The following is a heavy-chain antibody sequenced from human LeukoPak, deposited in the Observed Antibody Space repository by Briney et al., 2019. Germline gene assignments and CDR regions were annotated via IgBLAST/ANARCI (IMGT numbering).Heavy chain of an antibody. J-gene: IGHJ6*02. V-gene: IGHV3-64*01. CDR1: GFTFSSYA. CDR2: ISSNGAST. D-gene: IGHD4/OR15-4a*01. CDR3: ARAPYGGPTAYYYYGMDV. Sequence: GGSLRLSCAASGFTFSSYAMHWVRQAPGKGLEYVSAISSNGASTYYANSVKGRFTISRDNSKNTLYLQMGSLRAEDMAVYYCARAPYGGPTAYYYYGMDVWGQGTTVTVSS.